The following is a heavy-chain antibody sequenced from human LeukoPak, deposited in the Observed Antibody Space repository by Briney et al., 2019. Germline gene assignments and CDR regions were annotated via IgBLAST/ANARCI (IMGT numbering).Heavy chain of an antibody. CDR3: ARVAASWWDSHGYIDY. V-gene: IGHV1-8*01. J-gene: IGHJ4*02. D-gene: IGHD5-18*01. Sequence: ASVKVSCKASGYTFTSYDINWVRQATGQGLEWMGWMNPNSGNTGYAQKFQGRVTMTRNTSISTAYMELSSLRSEDTAVYYCARVAASWWDSHGYIDYWGQGTLVTVSS. CDR2: MNPNSGNT. CDR1: GYTFTSYD.